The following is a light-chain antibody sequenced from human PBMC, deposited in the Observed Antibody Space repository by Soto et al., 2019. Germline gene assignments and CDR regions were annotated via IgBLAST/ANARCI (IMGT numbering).Light chain of an antibody. V-gene: IGKV3-11*01. CDR1: QSISTH. CDR2: DAS. J-gene: IGKJ4*01. CDR3: QQRSNWPLT. Sequence: EIVLTQSPATLSLSPGERATLSCRASQSISTHLAWYQQKPGQAPRLLMYDASNRATGIPARFSGSGSWTDFTLTISSLEPEDFAVYYCQQRSNWPLTFGGGTKVEIK.